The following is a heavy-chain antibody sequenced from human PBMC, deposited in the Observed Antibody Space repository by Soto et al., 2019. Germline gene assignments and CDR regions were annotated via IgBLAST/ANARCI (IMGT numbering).Heavy chain of an antibody. J-gene: IGHJ4*02. D-gene: IGHD6-13*01. CDR3: VVSRGWWAFHH. Sequence: QVLLVQSGAEVKKPGASVQISCKASGYTFTTFDIHWVRQAPGQRLEWMGYINANNGNAKYSQRFQGRATFTRDTSVTTGYMDLSSLISEDTALYYCVVSRGWWAFHHWGQGTLVTVSS. CDR2: INANNGNA. CDR1: GYTFTTFD. V-gene: IGHV1-3*01.